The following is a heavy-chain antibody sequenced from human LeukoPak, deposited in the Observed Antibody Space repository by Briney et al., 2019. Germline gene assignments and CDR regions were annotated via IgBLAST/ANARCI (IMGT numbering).Heavy chain of an antibody. V-gene: IGHV3-43D*03. CDR2: ISWDGGST. D-gene: IGHD6-19*01. J-gene: IGHJ4*02. CDR1: GFTFDDYA. CDR3: AKSLRIAVAGMIDY. Sequence: PGGSLRLSCAASGFTFDDYAMHWVRQAPGKGLEWVSLISWDGGSTYYADSVKGRFTISRDNSKNSPYLQMNSLRAEDTALYYCAKSLRIAVAGMIDYWGQGTLVTVSS.